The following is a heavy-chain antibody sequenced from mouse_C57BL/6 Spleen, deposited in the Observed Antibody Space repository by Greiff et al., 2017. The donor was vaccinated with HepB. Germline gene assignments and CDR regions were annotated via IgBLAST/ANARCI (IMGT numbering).Heavy chain of an antibody. J-gene: IGHJ4*01. CDR2: IRSKSNNYAT. CDR1: GFSFNTYA. CDR3: VRRDYYYAMDY. V-gene: IGHV10-1*01. D-gene: IGHD2-4*01. Sequence: DVQLVESGGGLVQPKGSLKLSCAASGFSFNTYAMNWVRQAPGKGLEWVARIRSKSNNYATYYADSVKDRFTISRDDSESMLYLQMNNLKTEDTAMYYCVRRDYYYAMDYWGQGTSVTVSS.